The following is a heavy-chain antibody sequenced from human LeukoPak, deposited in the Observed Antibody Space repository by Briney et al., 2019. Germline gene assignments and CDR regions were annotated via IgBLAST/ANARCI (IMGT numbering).Heavy chain of an antibody. D-gene: IGHD2-8*02. CDR2: IIPILGIA. CDR3: AISAYTGGVFDN. V-gene: IGHV1-69*04. J-gene: IGHJ4*02. CDR1: GGTFSSYA. Sequence: SVKVSCKASGGTFSSYAISWVRQAPGQGLEWMGRIIPILGIANYAQKFQGRVTITADKSTSTAYMELSSLRSDDTALYYCAISAYTGGVFDNWGQGTLVTVSS.